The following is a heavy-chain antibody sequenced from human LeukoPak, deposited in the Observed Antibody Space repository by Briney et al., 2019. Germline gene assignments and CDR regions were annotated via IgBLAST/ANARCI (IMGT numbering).Heavy chain of an antibody. CDR1: GFTFTHYG. D-gene: IGHD3-10*01. CDR3: ARADGSGPDYYYYGMDV. CDR2: ISSDGTNT. V-gene: IGHV3-30*03. J-gene: IGHJ6*02. Sequence: GRSLRLSCAASGFTFTHYGMHWVRQSPGKGLEWVAFISSDGTNTYYIDSVKGRFTISRDNSKNTLYLQMNSLRAEDTAVYYCARADGSGPDYYYYGMDVWGQGTTVTVSS.